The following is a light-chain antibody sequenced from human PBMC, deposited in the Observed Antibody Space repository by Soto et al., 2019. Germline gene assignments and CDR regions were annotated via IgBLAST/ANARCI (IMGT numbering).Light chain of an antibody. V-gene: IGKV3-15*01. CDR3: QQYNNWPRLS. CDR2: RAS. Sequence: ERVMTQSPATLSVSPGEGATLSCRASQSVSSNLAWYQQKPGQAPRLLIYRASTRATGIPARFSGSGSGTEFTLTISSLKSEDFAVYYCQQYNNWPRLSFGGGTKVEIK. CDR1: QSVSSN. J-gene: IGKJ4*01.